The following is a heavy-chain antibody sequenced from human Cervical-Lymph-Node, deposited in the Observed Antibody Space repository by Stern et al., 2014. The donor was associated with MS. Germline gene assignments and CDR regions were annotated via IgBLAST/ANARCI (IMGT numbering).Heavy chain of an antibody. J-gene: IGHJ5*02. V-gene: IGHV3-15*01. D-gene: IGHD6-6*01. CDR2: IKSKSNGGTA. CDR3: TPDGKYNSSTSSFWFDP. Sequence: DQLVESGGGLVKPGGSLRLSCAVSGLTFSNAWMAWFRQAPGKGLEWVGRIKSKSNGGTADFAAPVKGRFTMSRDDSKDTLYLEMNSLKTDDTAVYYCTPDGKYNSSTSSFWFDPWGQGTLVTVSS. CDR1: GLTFSNAW.